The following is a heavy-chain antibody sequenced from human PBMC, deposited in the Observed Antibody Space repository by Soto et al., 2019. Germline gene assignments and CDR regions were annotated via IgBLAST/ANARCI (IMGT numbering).Heavy chain of an antibody. V-gene: IGHV3-48*02. Sequence: GGSLRLSCAASGFSFNTYSMNWVRQAPGKGLEWVSYISSSNNTIYYADSVKGRFTISRDNAKTSLYLQMNSLTDEDTGVYYCAREMATITEIDYWGQGTLVTVSS. CDR3: AREMATITEIDY. J-gene: IGHJ4*02. CDR1: GFSFNTYS. D-gene: IGHD5-12*01. CDR2: ISSSNNTI.